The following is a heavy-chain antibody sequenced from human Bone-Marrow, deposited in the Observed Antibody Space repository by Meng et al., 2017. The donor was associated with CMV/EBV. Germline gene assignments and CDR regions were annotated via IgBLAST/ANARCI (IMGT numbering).Heavy chain of an antibody. Sequence: GGFLRPPFAGPGFSFRSYWMHWVRQAPGKGLVWVSRINSDGSSTSYADSVKGRFTISRDNAKNTLYLQMNSLRAEDTAVYYCARDLIMEWLTKFYYYYYGMDVWGQGTTVTVSS. D-gene: IGHD3-3*01. CDR2: INSDGSST. J-gene: IGHJ6*02. CDR1: GFSFRSYW. CDR3: ARDLIMEWLTKFYYYYYGMDV. V-gene: IGHV3-74*01.